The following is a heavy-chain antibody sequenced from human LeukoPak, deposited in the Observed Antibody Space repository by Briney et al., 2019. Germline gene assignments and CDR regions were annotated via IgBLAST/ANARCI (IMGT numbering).Heavy chain of an antibody. J-gene: IGHJ4*02. V-gene: IGHV4-61*01. CDR2: IYYSGST. CDR3: ARSVSNYGSDYFDY. Sequence: SETLSLTRTVSGGSVSSGSYYWSWIRQPPGKGLEWIGYIYYSGSTNYNPPLKSRVTISVDTSKNQFSLKLSSVTAADTAVYYCARSVSNYGSDYFDYWGQGTLVTVSS. D-gene: IGHD4-17*01. CDR1: GGSVSSGSYY.